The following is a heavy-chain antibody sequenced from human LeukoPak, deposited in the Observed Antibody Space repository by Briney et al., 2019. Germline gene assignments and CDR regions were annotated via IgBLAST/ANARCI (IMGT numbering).Heavy chain of an antibody. J-gene: IGHJ4*02. Sequence: PSETLSLTCTVSGGSISSSSYYWGWIRQPPGKGLEWIGSIYYSGSTYYNPSLKSRVTISVVTSKNQFSLKLSSVTAADTAVYYCARFSSGWSRWGQGTLVTVSS. CDR2: IYYSGST. CDR1: GGSISSSSYY. CDR3: ARFSSGWSR. V-gene: IGHV4-39*01. D-gene: IGHD6-19*01.